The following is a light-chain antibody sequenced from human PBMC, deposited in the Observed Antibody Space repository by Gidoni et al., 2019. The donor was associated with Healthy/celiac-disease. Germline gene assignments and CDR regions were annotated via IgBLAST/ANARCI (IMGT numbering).Light chain of an antibody. Sequence: DIQMSQSPSSLSASVGDRVTITCRASQSISSYLNWYQQKPGKAPNLLIYAASSLQSGVPSMFSGSGSGTDFTLTISSLQPEDFATYYCQQSYSTLRAFGQGTKVEIK. CDR3: QQSYSTLRA. CDR1: QSISSY. J-gene: IGKJ1*01. V-gene: IGKV1-39*01. CDR2: AAS.